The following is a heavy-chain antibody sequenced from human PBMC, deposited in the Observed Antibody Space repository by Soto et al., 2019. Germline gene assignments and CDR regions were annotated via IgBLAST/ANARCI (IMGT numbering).Heavy chain of an antibody. CDR3: ARDDLIAAAGIDY. V-gene: IGHV1-69*08. CDR1: GGTFSSYT. J-gene: IGHJ4*02. CDR2: IIPILGIA. D-gene: IGHD6-13*01. Sequence: QVQLVQSGAEVKKPGSSVKVSCKASGGTFSSYTISWVRQAPGQGLEWMGRIIPILGIANYAQKFQGRVTITADKSTSPAYMELSSLRAEDTAVYYCARDDLIAAAGIDYWGQGTLVTVSS.